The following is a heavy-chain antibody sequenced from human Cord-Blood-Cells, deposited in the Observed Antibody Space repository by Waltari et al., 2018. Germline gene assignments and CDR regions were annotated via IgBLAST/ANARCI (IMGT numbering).Heavy chain of an antibody. Sequence: QVQLVQSGAEVKKPGASVKVSCKASGYTFTGYYMHWVRQAPGQWLEWMGWINPNSGGTNYAKKFQGRVTMTRDTSISTAYMELSRLRSDDTTVYYCARDSSGWYWFDPWGQGTLVTVSS. CDR1: GYTFTGYY. J-gene: IGHJ5*02. CDR3: ARDSSGWYWFDP. CDR2: INPNSGGT. D-gene: IGHD6-19*01. V-gene: IGHV1-2*02.